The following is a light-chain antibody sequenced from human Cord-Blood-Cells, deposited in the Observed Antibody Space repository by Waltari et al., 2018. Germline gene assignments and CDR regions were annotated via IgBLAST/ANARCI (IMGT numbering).Light chain of an antibody. CDR2: DVS. V-gene: IGLV2-14*01. J-gene: IGLJ2*01. CDR3: SSYTSSRTGV. Sequence: QSALTQPASVSGSPGQSITISCTGTSSDVGGYNYVSWYQQHPGKAPKLMIYDVSNRPSGVSTRFSGSKSGNTASLPISGLQAEDEADYYCSSYTSSRTGVFGGGTKLTVL. CDR1: SSDVGGYNY.